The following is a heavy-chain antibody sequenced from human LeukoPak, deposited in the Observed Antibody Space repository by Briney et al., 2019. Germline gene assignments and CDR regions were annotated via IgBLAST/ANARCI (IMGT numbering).Heavy chain of an antibody. CDR3: ARDASVVAMTATDY. Sequence: TGGSLRLSCAASGFTFTSYVMHWVRQAPGKGLEWVAVISYDGANKYYADSVKGRFTISRDNSKNTLYLQMNSLRPEDTAVYYCARDASVVAMTATDYWGQGDLVSVSS. D-gene: IGHD2-21*02. CDR2: ISYDGANK. V-gene: IGHV3-30-3*01. CDR1: GFTFTSYV. J-gene: IGHJ4*02.